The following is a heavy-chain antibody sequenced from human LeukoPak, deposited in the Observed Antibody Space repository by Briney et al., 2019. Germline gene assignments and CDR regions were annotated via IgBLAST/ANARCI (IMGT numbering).Heavy chain of an antibody. V-gene: IGHV1-69*13. CDR2: IIPIFGAA. Sequence: GASVKVSCKASGGTFSSYAISWVRQAPGQGLEWMGGIIPIFGAANYAQKFQGRVTITADESTSTAYMELSSLRSEDTAVYYCARVGSYQLLMDWGQGTLVTVSS. CDR1: GGTFSSYA. CDR3: ARVGSYQLLMD. J-gene: IGHJ4*02. D-gene: IGHD2-2*01.